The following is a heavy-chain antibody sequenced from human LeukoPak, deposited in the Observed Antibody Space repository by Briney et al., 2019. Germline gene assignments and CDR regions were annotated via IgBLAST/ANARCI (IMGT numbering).Heavy chain of an antibody. CDR2: VGVAGDI. CDR3: AREELLKGTYYYGSGSYSGNWFDP. D-gene: IGHD3-10*01. Sequence: GGSLRLSCAASGFTVSSYDIHWVRQPTGKGLEWVSDVGVAGDIYYAGSVEGRSTISRENAKNSLFLQMNSLRAGDTAVYYCAREELLKGTYYYGSGSYSGNWFDPWGQGTLVTVSS. V-gene: IGHV3-13*04. J-gene: IGHJ5*02. CDR1: GFTVSSYD.